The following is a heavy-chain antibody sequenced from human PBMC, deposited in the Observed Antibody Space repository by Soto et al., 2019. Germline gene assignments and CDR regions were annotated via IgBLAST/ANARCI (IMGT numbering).Heavy chain of an antibody. D-gene: IGHD1-20*01. V-gene: IGHV3-30-3*01. CDR1: GFTFSSYA. Sequence: GGSLRLSCAASGFTFSSYAMHWVRQAPGKGLEWVAVISYDGSNKYYADSVKGRFTISRDNSKNTLYLQMNSLRAEDTAVYYCARDGSITGTTCLDYWGQGTLVTVSS. CDR3: ARDGSITGTTCLDY. CDR2: ISYDGSNK. J-gene: IGHJ4*02.